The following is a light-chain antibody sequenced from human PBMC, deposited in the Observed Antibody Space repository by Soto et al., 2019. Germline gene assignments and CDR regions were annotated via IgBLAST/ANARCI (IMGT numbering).Light chain of an antibody. CDR2: KVS. V-gene: IGKV2-30*02. CDR3: MQGTHWQIT. Sequence: DVVMTQSPLSLPVTLGQPASISCRSNQSLVHSDGIAYFSWFQQRPGRSPRRIIYKVSNRDSGVQDRFSGSGSGTDFALKIRRVEAEDVGVYYCMQGTHWQITLGQGTRVEIK. J-gene: IGKJ5*01. CDR1: QSLVHSDGIAY.